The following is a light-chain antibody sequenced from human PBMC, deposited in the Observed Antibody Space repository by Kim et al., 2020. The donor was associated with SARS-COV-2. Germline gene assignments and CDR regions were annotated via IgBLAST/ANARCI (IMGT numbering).Light chain of an antibody. CDR1: SGHSSYA. Sequence: QLVLTQSPSASASLGASVKLTCTLSSGHSSYANAWHQQQPEKGARFLMKLNSDGSHTQGDGIPHRFSGSSSGAKRYLTISNLPSEDEADYYCQTWGTGIRVFGGGTQLTVL. J-gene: IGLJ3*02. CDR3: QTWGTGIRV. CDR2: LNSDGSH. V-gene: IGLV4-69*01.